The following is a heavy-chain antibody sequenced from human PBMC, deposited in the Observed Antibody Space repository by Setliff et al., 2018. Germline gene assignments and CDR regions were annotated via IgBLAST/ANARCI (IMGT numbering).Heavy chain of an antibody. CDR2: IYWDDDK. CDR1: GFSLSTSGVG. V-gene: IGHV2-5*02. D-gene: IGHD3-3*01. CDR3: AHGGDFWSGYWGGGPRKVGYYFDY. Sequence: SGPTLVNPTQPLTLTCTFSGFSLSTSGVGVGWIRQPPGKALEWLALIYWDDDKRYSPSLKSRLTITKYTFKNQVVLTMTNMDPVDTATYYCAHGGDFWSGYWGGGPRKVGYYFDYWGQGTLVTVSS. J-gene: IGHJ4*02.